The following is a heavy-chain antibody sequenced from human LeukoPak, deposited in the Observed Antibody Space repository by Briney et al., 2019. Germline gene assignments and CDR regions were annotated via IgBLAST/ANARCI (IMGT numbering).Heavy chain of an antibody. J-gene: IGHJ4*02. Sequence: GGSLRLSCAASGFTFSSYAMHWVRQAPGKGLEYVSAISSNGGSTYYADSVKGRFTISRDNSKNTLYLQMNSLRAEDTAVYYCAKDDAPPRGVVAFDYWGQGTLVTVSS. CDR3: AKDDAPPRGVVAFDY. CDR1: GFTFSSYA. V-gene: IGHV3-64*04. D-gene: IGHD3-22*01. CDR2: ISSNGGST.